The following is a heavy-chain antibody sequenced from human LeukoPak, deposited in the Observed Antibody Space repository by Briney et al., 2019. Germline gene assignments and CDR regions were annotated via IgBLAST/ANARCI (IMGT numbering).Heavy chain of an antibody. CDR2: ITSSSSYI. J-gene: IGHJ6*03. CDR3: ARAPRAIFGVVISYYYYYMDV. D-gene: IGHD3-3*01. Sequence: GGSLRLSCAASGFTFGSYTMNWVRQAPGKGLEWASSITSSSSYIYYADSVKGRFTISRHNAKNSLYLQMNSLRAEDTAVYYCARAPRAIFGVVISYYYYYMDVWGKGTTVTVSS. CDR1: GFTFGSYT. V-gene: IGHV3-21*01.